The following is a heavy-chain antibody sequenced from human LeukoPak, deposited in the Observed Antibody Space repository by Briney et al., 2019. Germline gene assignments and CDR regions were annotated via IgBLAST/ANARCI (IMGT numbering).Heavy chain of an antibody. CDR3: ATSHRGGDY. V-gene: IGHV4-39*07. D-gene: IGHD3-10*01. J-gene: IGHJ4*02. CDR2: IYYSGST. Sequence: SETLSLTCTVSGGSISSSSYYWGWIRQPPGKGLEWIGSIYYSGSTYYNPSLKSRVTISVDTSKNQFSLKLSSVTAADTAVYYCATSHRGGDYWGQGTLVTVSS. CDR1: GGSISSSSYY.